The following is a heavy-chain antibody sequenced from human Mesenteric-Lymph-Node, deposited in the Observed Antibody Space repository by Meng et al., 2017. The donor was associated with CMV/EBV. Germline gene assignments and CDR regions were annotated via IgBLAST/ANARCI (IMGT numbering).Heavy chain of an antibody. CDR2: IKQDGSEN. CDR3: VRDPGTIFDVVNYHFDQ. CDR1: GFTFSTYW. J-gene: IGHJ4*02. V-gene: IGHV3-7*01. Sequence: GESLKISCAASGFTFSTYWMSWVRQAPGKGLEWVANIKQDGSENYYVDSVKGRFTISRDNSDNILHLQMNNLGAEDTAVYYCVRDPGTIFDVVNYHFDQWGQGTLVTVSS. D-gene: IGHD3-3*01.